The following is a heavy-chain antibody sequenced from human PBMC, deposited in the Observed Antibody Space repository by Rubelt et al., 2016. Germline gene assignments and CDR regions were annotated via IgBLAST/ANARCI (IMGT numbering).Heavy chain of an antibody. CDR1: GYTFTGYY. Sequence: QVQLVQSGAEVKKPGASVKVSCKASGYTFTGYYMHWVRQAPGQGLEWMGGIIPIFGTANYAQKFQGRVTITADECTSTAYMELRSLRSDDTAVYYCARGVVLGIMDVWGKGTTVTVSS. V-gene: IGHV1-69*01. J-gene: IGHJ6*03. D-gene: IGHD1-26*01. CDR2: IIPIFGTA. CDR3: ARGVVLGIMDV.